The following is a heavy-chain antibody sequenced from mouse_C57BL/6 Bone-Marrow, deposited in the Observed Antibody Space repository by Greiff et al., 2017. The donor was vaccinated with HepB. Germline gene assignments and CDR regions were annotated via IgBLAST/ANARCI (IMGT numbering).Heavy chain of an antibody. D-gene: IGHD1-1*01. J-gene: IGHJ2*01. CDR2: IYPRSGNT. CDR1: GYTFTSYG. Sequence: QVHVKESGAELARPGASVKLSCKASGYTFTSYGISWVKQRTGQGLEWIGEIYPRSGNTYYNEKFKGKATLTADKSSSTAYMELRSLTSEDSAVYFCARALYYYGSSRNYWGQGTTLTVSS. V-gene: IGHV1-81*01. CDR3: ARALYYYGSSRNY.